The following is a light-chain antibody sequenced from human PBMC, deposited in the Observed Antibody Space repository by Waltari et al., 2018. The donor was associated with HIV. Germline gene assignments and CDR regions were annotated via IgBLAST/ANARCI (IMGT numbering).Light chain of an antibody. CDR3: ATWDDSLSGYV. CDR1: SSNIGSNY. CDR2: TNK. J-gene: IGLJ1*01. V-gene: IGLV1-47*01. Sequence: QSVLTQPPSASGTPGHRVTISCSGSSSNIGSNYVYWYQQLPGAAPKLLIYTNKQRPSGVPDRFSGSKSGTSASLAITGLRSEDEADYYCATWDDSLSGYVFGTGTKVTVL.